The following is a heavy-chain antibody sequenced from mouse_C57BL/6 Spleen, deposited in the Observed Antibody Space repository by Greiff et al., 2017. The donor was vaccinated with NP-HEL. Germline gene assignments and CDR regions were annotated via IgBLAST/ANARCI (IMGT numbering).Heavy chain of an antibody. CDR2: IDPETGGT. CDR1: GYTFTDYE. Sequence: VQLQQSGAELVRPGASVTLSCKASGYTFTDYEMHWVKQTPVHGLEWIGAIDPETGGTAYNQKFKGKAILTADKSSSTAYMELRSLTSEDSAVYYCTVDATVVAPLDYWGQGTTLTVSS. V-gene: IGHV1-15*01. J-gene: IGHJ2*01. CDR3: TVDATVVAPLDY. D-gene: IGHD1-1*01.